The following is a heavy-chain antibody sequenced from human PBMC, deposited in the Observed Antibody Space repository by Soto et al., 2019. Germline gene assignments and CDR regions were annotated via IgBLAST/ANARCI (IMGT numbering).Heavy chain of an antibody. CDR3: ARVSAQQWLVGNFYY. J-gene: IGHJ4*02. CDR2: ISAYNGNT. Sequence: ASVKVSCKASGYTFTSYGISWVRQAPGQGLEWMGWISAYNGNTNYAQKLQGRVTMTTDTSTSTAYMELRSLRSDDTAVYYCARVSAQQWLVGNFYYWGQGTLVTVSS. CDR1: GYTFTSYG. V-gene: IGHV1-18*01. D-gene: IGHD6-19*01.